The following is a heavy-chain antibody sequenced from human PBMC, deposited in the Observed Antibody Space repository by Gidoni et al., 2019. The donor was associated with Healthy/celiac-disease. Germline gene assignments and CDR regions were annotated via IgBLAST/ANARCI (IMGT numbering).Heavy chain of an antibody. CDR3: ARGRDGSGSYYKN. CDR2: IYYSGST. J-gene: IGHJ4*02. CDR1: GGSVSSGSYY. D-gene: IGHD3-10*01. V-gene: IGHV4-61*01. Sequence: QVQLQESGPGLVKPSETLSLTCTVSGGSVSSGSYYWRWIRQPPGKGLEWIGYIYYSGSTNYNPSLKSRVTISVDTSKNQFSLKLSSVTAADTAVYYCARGRDGSGSYYKNWGQGTLVTVSS.